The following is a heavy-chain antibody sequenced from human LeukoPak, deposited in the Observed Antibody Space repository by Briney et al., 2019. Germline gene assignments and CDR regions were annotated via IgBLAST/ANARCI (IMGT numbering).Heavy chain of an antibody. CDR2: IFYSGST. V-gene: IGHV4-39*07. CDR1: GGSISSSSYY. J-gene: IGHJ5*02. Sequence: PGTLSLTCTVSGGSISSSSYYWGWIRQPPGKGLEWIGSIFYSGSTYYNPSPKTRVTISVDTSKNQFSLKLSSVTAADTAMYYGARIYCSSNSCYPGYNWFDPWGQGTLVTVSS. CDR3: ARIYCSSNSCYPGYNWFDP. D-gene: IGHD2-2*01.